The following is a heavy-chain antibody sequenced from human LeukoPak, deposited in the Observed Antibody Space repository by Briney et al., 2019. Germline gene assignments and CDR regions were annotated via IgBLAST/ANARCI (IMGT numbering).Heavy chain of an antibody. CDR3: ARAPRIAVAGTVY. D-gene: IGHD6-19*01. CDR2: ISGSGGST. V-gene: IGHV3-23*01. Sequence: GASLRLSCAASGFTFSSYAMSWVRQAPGKGLEWVSAISGSGGSTYYADSVKGRFTISRDNSKNTLYLQMNSLRAEDTAVYYCARAPRIAVAGTVYWGQGTLVTVSS. J-gene: IGHJ4*02. CDR1: GFTFSSYA.